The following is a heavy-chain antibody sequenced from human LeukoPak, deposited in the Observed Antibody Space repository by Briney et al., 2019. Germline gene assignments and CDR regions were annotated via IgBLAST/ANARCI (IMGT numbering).Heavy chain of an antibody. V-gene: IGHV1-2*02. Sequence: GASVKVSCKASGYTFTGYYMHWVRQAPGQGLEWMGWINPNSGGTNYAQKFQGRVTMTRDTSISTAYMELSRLRSDDTAVYYCARVVEGELGAFDIWGQGTMVTVSS. CDR1: GYTFTGYY. CDR3: ARVVEGELGAFDI. D-gene: IGHD1-7*01. J-gene: IGHJ3*02. CDR2: INPNSGGT.